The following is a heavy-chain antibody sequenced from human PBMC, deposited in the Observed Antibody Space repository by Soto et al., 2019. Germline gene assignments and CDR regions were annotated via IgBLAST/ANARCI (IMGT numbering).Heavy chain of an antibody. J-gene: IGHJ4*02. CDR1: GASISSGGYY. Sequence: PSETLSLTCTVSGASISSGGYYWTWIRQHPGKGLEWIGYIYNSGSTDYNPSLKSRVTISVDTSKKQFSLQLTSVTAADTAVYYCARSYFDILTGPFGYWGQGTQVTVSS. CDR3: ARSYFDILTGPFGY. D-gene: IGHD3-9*01. V-gene: IGHV4-31*03. CDR2: IYNSGST.